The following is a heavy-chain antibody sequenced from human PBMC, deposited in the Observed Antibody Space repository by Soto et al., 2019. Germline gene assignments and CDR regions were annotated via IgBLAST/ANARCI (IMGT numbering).Heavy chain of an antibody. V-gene: IGHV3-23*01. CDR1: GFTFSSYA. CDR2: ISGSGGST. CDR3: AKSRSPYSSSLGYFDY. J-gene: IGHJ4*02. D-gene: IGHD6-13*01. Sequence: EVQLLESGGGLVQPGGSLRLSCAASGFTFSSYAMSWVRQAPGEGLEWVSAISGSGGSTYYADSVKGRFTISRDNSKNTLYLQMNSLRAEDTAVYYCAKSRSPYSSSLGYFDYWGQGTLVTVSS.